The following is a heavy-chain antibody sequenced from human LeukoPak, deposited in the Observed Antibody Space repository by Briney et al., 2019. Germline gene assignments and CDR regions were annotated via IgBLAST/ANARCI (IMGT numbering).Heavy chain of an antibody. CDR3: AKDGGDYDILFDYFDY. D-gene: IGHD3-9*01. J-gene: IGHJ4*02. V-gene: IGHV3-23*01. CDR1: GFTFSSYA. CDR2: ISGSGGST. Sequence: GGSLRLSCAASGFTFSSYAMSWVRQAPGKGLEWVSAISGSGGSTYYADSVKGRFTISRDNSKNTLYLQTNSLRAEDTAVYYCAKDGGDYDILFDYFDYWGQGTLVTVSS.